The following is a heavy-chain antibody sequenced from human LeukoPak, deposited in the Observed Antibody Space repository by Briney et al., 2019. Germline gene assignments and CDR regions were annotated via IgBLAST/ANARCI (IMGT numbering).Heavy chain of an antibody. Sequence: SETLSLTCTVSGGSISSSSYYWGWIRQPPGKGLEWIGSIYYSGSTYYNPSLKSRVTISVDTSKNQFSLKLSSVTAADTAAYYCARGPRKRFDYWGQGTLVTVSS. CDR2: IYYSGST. CDR3: ARGPRKRFDY. J-gene: IGHJ4*02. V-gene: IGHV4-39*07. D-gene: IGHD1-14*01. CDR1: GGSISSSSYY.